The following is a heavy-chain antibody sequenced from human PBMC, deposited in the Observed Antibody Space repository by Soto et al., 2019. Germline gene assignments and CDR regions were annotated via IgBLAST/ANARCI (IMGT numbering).Heavy chain of an antibody. V-gene: IGHV4-4*01. CDR2: IYHSGST. J-gene: IGHJ6*02. CDR3: ARVPRPNNWNNGSYYYYGMDV. D-gene: IGHD1-20*01. CDR1: GGSISSSNW. Sequence: SETLSLTCAVSGGSISSSNWWSWVRQPPGKGLEWIGEIYHSGSTNYNPSLKSRVTISVDKSKNQFSLKLSSVTAADTAVYCCARVPRPNNWNNGSYYYYGMDVWDQGTTGTVSS.